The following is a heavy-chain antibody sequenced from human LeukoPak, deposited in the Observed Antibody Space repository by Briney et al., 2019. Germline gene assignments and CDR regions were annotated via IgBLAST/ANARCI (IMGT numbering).Heavy chain of an antibody. Sequence: SETLSLTCTVSGGSISSYYWSWIRQPPGKGLEWIGYIYYSGSTNYNPSLKSRVTISVDTSKSQFSLKLSSVTAAGTAVYYCAGGYSGYVNNDYWGQGTLVTVSS. CDR2: IYYSGST. J-gene: IGHJ4*02. CDR3: AGGYSGYVNNDY. CDR1: GGSISSYY. V-gene: IGHV4-59*01. D-gene: IGHD5-12*01.